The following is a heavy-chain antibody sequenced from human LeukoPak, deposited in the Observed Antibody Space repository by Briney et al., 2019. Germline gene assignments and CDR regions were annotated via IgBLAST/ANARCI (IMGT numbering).Heavy chain of an antibody. CDR2: INPNSGGT. CDR3: AAQCNDDFCYKRDYMDV. CDR1: KNMFTGYF. V-gene: IGHV1-2*02. D-gene: IGHD2-2*02. J-gene: IGHJ6*03. Sequence: ASVKVSCKTSKNMFTGYFMHWVRQAPGQGLEWIGWINPNSGGTLFARRFQGRVTMTRDTSIGATYMELSRLTSDDTALYYCAAQCNDDFCYKRDYMDVWGRGTMVIVSS.